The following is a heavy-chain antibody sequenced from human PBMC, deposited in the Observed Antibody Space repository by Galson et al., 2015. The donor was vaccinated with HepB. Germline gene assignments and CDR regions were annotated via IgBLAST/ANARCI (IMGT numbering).Heavy chain of an antibody. J-gene: IGHJ5*02. CDR2: ISAYNGNT. Sequence: SVKVSCKASGYTSTTYGISWVRQAPGQGLEWMGWISAYNGNTKYAQKLQGRVTMTTDTSTSTASIELRSLRSDDTAVYYCARDGKYCSSTSCYAGPSMGPYNRFDPWGQGTLVTVSS. V-gene: IGHV1-18*01. D-gene: IGHD2-2*01. CDR3: ARDGKYCSSTSCYAGPSMGPYNRFDP. CDR1: GYTSTTYG.